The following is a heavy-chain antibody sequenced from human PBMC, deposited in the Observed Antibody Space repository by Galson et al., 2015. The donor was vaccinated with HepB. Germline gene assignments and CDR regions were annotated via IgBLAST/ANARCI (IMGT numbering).Heavy chain of an antibody. CDR1: EFILSMYW. CDR2: IRSKGNDYAT. Sequence: SLRLSCAASEFILSMYWMNWVRQAPGKGPAWVGRIRSKGNDYATSYVESLKGRFTISRDDSRNMAYLHMKSLKTEDTAVYYCTRMGDFSGYSSKWGQGTLVTVSS. D-gene: IGHD5-12*01. V-gene: IGHV3-73*01. J-gene: IGHJ4*02. CDR3: TRMGDFSGYSSK.